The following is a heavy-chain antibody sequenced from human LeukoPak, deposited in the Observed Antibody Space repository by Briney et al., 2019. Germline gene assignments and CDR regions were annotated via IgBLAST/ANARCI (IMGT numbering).Heavy chain of an antibody. CDR2: ISWNSGSI. CDR1: GFTFDDYA. D-gene: IGHD6-19*01. J-gene: IGHJ4*02. V-gene: IGHV3-9*01. Sequence: TGGSLRLSCAASGFTFDDYAMHWVRQAPGKGLEWVSGISWNSGSIGYADSVKGRFTISRDNAKNSLYLQMNSLKAEDTALYYCAKGTGYSSGWYDPGFDYWGQGTLVTVSS. CDR3: AKGTGYSSGWYDPGFDY.